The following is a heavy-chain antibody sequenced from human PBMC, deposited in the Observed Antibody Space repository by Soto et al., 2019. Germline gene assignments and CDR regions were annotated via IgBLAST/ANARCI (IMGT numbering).Heavy chain of an antibody. Sequence: EVQLLGSGGGLVQPGGSLRLSCAASGFTFSNYAMSWVRQAPGKGLEWVSGIGGRATSAYYADSVKGRFAISRDNSYNTLFLQLNSLRAEDTAVYYCAKSRYSDSSGDFYDFWGQGTLVSVSS. CDR1: GFTFSNYA. D-gene: IGHD3-22*01. CDR3: AKSRYSDSSGDFYDF. CDR2: IGGRATSA. J-gene: IGHJ4*02. V-gene: IGHV3-23*01.